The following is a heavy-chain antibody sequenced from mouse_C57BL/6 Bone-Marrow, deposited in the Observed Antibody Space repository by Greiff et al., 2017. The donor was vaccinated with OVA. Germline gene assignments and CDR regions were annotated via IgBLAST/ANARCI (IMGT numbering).Heavy chain of an antibody. CDR1: GYTFTSYW. V-gene: IGHV1-69*01. D-gene: IGHD2-14*01. J-gene: IGHJ2*01. Sequence: QVQLQQPGAELVMPGASVKLSCKASGYTFTSYWMHWVKQRPGQGLEWIGEIDPSDSYTNYNQKFKGKSTLTVDKSSSTAYMQLSSLTSEDSAVYYCAREYRNSFDYWGQGTTLTVSS. CDR3: AREYRNSFDY. CDR2: IDPSDSYT.